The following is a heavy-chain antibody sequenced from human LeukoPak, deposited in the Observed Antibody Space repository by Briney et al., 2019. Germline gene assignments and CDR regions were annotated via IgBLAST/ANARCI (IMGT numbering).Heavy chain of an antibody. J-gene: IGHJ6*03. V-gene: IGHV4-61*09. Sequence: SETKSLTCTVSGGSISSTGYCWGWIRQPAGKGLEWIGHIYTNGNTNYNPSLKSRVTISVDTSKNQFSLKLSSVTAADTAVYYCARRCSGYYYYYYYYYMDVWGKGTTVTISS. CDR3: ARRCSGYYYYYYYYYMDV. D-gene: IGHD3-22*01. CDR1: GGSISSTGYC. CDR2: IYTNGNT.